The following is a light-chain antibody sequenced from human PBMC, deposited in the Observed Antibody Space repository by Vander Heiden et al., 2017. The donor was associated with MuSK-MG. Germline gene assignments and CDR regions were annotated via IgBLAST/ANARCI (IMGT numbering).Light chain of an antibody. CDR2: DVR. CDR3: SSYSSGSTLVI. V-gene: IGLV2-14*03. CDR1: SSDVGYNY. J-gene: IGLJ2*01. Sequence: QSALTQPASMSGSLGQPITISCTGTSSDVGYNYVSWYRQHPGKAPKLLIYDVRYRPSGISYRFSGSKSGNTASLTISGLQAEDEADYYCSSYSSGSTLVIFGGGTGLTVL.